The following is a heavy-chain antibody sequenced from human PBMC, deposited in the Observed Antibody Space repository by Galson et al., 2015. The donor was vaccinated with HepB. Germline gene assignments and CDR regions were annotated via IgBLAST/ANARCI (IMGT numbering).Heavy chain of an antibody. CDR1: GFTFSSHS. CDR3: ARLYYDLLSGRTFWYFDL. Sequence: SLRLSCAASGFTFSSHSLSWIRQAPGKGLELVSYISGGSGTTYFADSVKGRFTISRDNAKRSLYLQMNSLRAEDTALYYCARLYYDLLSGRTFWYFDLWGRGTPVTVSS. CDR2: ISGGSGTT. D-gene: IGHD3-9*01. V-gene: IGHV3-48*04. J-gene: IGHJ2*01.